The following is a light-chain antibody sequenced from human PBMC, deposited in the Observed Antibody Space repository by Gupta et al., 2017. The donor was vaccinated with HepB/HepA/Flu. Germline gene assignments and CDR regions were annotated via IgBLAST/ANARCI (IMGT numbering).Light chain of an antibody. Sequence: EIVLTQSPGTLSLSPGERATLSCRASQSISSNYLAWYRQTPGQAPRLLIYDASSRATGTPDRFSGSGSGTDFTLTVSRLEPEDFAVYYCQQYGSSPLTFGGGTKVDIK. CDR3: QQYGSSPLT. J-gene: IGKJ4*01. CDR2: DAS. V-gene: IGKV3-20*01. CDR1: QSISSNY.